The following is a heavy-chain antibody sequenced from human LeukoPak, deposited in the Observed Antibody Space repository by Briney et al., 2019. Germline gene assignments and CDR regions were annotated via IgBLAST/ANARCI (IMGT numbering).Heavy chain of an antibody. J-gene: IGHJ5*02. V-gene: IGHV4-31*03. CDR2: IYYSGST. D-gene: IGHD3-10*01. CDR3: ARGGSSHNWFDP. Sequence: PSETLSLTCTVSGGSISSGGYYWSWIRQHPGKGLEWIGYIYYSGSTYYNPSLKSRVTISVDTSKNQFSLKLSSVTAADTAVYYCARGGSSHNWFDPWGQGTLVTVSS. CDR1: GGSISSGGYY.